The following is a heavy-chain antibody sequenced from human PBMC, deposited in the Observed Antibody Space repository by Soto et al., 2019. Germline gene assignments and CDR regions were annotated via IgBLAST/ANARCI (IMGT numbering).Heavy chain of an antibody. CDR2: ILHTGGT. D-gene: IGHD3-10*01. CDR1: GGSISGGGFS. J-gene: IGHJ4*02. Sequence: SETLSLTCAVSGGSISGGGFSWSWIRQPPGKGLEWIGYILHTGGTQYNPSLKSRVSMAVDKSKNQFSLHLTSVTAADTAVYYCARLQFGEGFDYWGQGALVTVSS. CDR3: ARLQFGEGFDY. V-gene: IGHV4-30-2*01.